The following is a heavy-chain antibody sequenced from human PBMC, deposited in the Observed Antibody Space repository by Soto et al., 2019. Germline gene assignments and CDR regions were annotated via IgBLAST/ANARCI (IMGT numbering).Heavy chain of an antibody. J-gene: IGHJ4*02. CDR2: IFSSGRT. V-gene: IGHV4-4*07. D-gene: IGHD1-26*01. CDR3: AKGWDVKDFDK. CDR1: GASLLSSY. Sequence: SETLSLTCIVSGASLLSSYWSWVRQPAGKGLEWIGHIFSSGRTSYNPSLKSRLTMSIDTSKNLFSLNLSSVTAADTAVYYCAKGWDVKDFDKWGQGTLVTVSS.